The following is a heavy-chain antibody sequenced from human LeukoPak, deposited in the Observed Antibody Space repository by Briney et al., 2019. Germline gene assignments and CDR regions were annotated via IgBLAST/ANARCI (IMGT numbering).Heavy chain of an antibody. Sequence: PGGSLRLSCAASGFTFSSYEMNWVRQAPGKGLQWVSYISSSGSTIFYADSVKGRFTISRDNAKNSLYLQMNSLRAEDTAVYYCARDSTDSSGYKIYYYYGMDGWVQGTTVTVSS. J-gene: IGHJ6*02. CDR2: ISSSGSTI. CDR3: ARDSTDSSGYKIYYYYGMDG. V-gene: IGHV3-48*03. D-gene: IGHD3-22*01. CDR1: GFTFSSYE.